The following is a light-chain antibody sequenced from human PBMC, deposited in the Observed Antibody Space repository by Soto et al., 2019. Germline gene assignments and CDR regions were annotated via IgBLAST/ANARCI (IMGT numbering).Light chain of an antibody. V-gene: IGLV2-8*01. CDR3: SSYAGSNNYV. CDR1: SSDGGGYDF. J-gene: IGLJ1*01. CDR2: EVS. Sequence: QSALTQPPSPSGSPGQSVTISCPGTSSDGGGYDFVSWYQQHPGKAPKLMIHEVSKRPSGVPDRFSGSKSGNTASLTVSGLQAEDEADYYCSSYAGSNNYVFGTGTKVTVL.